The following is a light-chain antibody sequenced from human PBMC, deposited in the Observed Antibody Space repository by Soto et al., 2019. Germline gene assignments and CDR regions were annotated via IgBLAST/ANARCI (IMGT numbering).Light chain of an antibody. CDR1: QSVSSK. CDR3: QQRSNWPGT. J-gene: IGKJ5*01. Sequence: EIVLTQSPGTLSLSPGERATLSCRASQSVSSKLAWYQHKPGQAPRLLIYDTSTRAAGIPARFTGSGSGTDFTLTISRLEPEDFAVYYCQQRSNWPGTFGQGTRLEIK. CDR2: DTS. V-gene: IGKV3-11*01.